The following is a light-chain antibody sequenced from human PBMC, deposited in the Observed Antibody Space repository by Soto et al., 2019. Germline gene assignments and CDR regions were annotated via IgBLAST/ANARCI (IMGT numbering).Light chain of an antibody. CDR1: SSDIGAYIY. CDR3: SSYAGSNIFV. Sequence: QSALTQPPSASGSPGQSVTISCTGTSSDIGAYIYVSWYQQHPGKAPKLMISEVSRRPSGVPERFSGSKSGNTASLTVSGLHADAEAHYYCSSYAGSNIFVVGTGTKLTVL. CDR2: EVS. V-gene: IGLV2-8*01. J-gene: IGLJ1*01.